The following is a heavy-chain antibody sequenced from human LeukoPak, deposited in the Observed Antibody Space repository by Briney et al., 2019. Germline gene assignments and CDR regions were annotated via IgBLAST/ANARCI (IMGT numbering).Heavy chain of an antibody. CDR2: MHYSGST. V-gene: IGHV4-39*01. CDR1: GVSVSNSNFY. Sequence: SETLSLTCTVSGVSVSNSNFYWGWIRRPPGKGPEFIGSMHYSGSTYYNPSLKSRVAVFVDTSKNQFSLNLRFVTDADTAVYYCARGVYCSSASCYWDWGQGTLDTVSS. J-gene: IGHJ4*02. CDR3: ARGVYCSSASCYWD. D-gene: IGHD2-2*01.